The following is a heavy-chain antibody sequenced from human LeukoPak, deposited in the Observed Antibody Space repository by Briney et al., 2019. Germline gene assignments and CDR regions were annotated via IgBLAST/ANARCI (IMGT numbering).Heavy chain of an antibody. J-gene: IGHJ6*03. D-gene: IGHD1-26*01. CDR2: IYHSGIT. V-gene: IGHV4-38-2*01. CDR1: DYSISSAYY. CDR3: ARGGSHYYYYMDV. Sequence: PSETLSLTCAVSDYSISSAYYWGWIRQPPGKGLEWIGSIYHSGITDYNPSLKSRVTFSIDTSKKQFSLNLTSVTAADTAIYFCARGGSHYYYYMDVWGKGTRVTVSS.